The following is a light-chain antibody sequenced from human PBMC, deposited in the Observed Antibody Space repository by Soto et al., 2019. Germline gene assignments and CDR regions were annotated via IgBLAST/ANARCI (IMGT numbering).Light chain of an antibody. CDR3: CSYVDTDTWV. CDR1: NSDVGGYNY. CDR2: GVS. Sequence: QSALPQPRSVSGSPGQSVTISCTGTNSDVGGYNYVSWYQQYPGKAPKLMISGVSERPSGVPDRFSGSKSGNTASLTISGLQAEDEADYYCCSYVDTDTWVFGGGTKVTV. J-gene: IGLJ3*02. V-gene: IGLV2-11*01.